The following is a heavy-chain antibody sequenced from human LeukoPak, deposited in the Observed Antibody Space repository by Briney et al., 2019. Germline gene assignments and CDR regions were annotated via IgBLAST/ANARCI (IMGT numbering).Heavy chain of an antibody. CDR2: ISGSGGST. J-gene: IGHJ4*02. CDR3: AKDQERWQKQIDY. Sequence: PGGSLRLSCAASGFTFSSYAMNWVRQAPGKGLEWVSSISGSGGSTYYADSVKGPFTISRDNSKNTLYLQMNSLRAENTAVYYCAKDQERWQKQIDYWGQGTLVTVSS. D-gene: IGHD2-15*01. V-gene: IGHV3-23*01. CDR1: GFTFSSYA.